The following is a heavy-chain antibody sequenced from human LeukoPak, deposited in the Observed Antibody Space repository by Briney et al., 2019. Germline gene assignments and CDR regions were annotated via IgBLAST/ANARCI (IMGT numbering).Heavy chain of an antibody. V-gene: IGHV3-21*01. CDR2: ISSSSSYI. Sequence: GGSLRLSCAASGFTFSSHSMNWVRQAPGKGLEWVSSISSSSSYIYYADSVKGRFTISRDNAKNSLYLQMNSLRAEDTAVYYCAYSSSWYDLNDYWGQGTLVTVSS. CDR3: AYSSSWYDLNDY. D-gene: IGHD6-13*01. CDR1: GFTFSSHS. J-gene: IGHJ4*02.